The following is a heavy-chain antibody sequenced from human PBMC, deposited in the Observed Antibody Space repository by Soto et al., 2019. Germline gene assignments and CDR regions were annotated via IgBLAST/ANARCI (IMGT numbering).Heavy chain of an antibody. CDR1: GYSISSGYY. V-gene: IGHV4-38-2*02. J-gene: IGHJ6*02. D-gene: IGHD6-19*01. CDR3: ARDPPSSGWYVPYYYYGMDV. Sequence: SETLSLTCAVSGYSISSGYYWGRIRQPPGKGLGGIGSIYHSGSTYYNPSLQSRVTISVDTSKNQFSLKLSSVTAADTAVYYCARDPPSSGWYVPYYYYGMDVWGQGTTVTVSS. CDR2: IYHSGST.